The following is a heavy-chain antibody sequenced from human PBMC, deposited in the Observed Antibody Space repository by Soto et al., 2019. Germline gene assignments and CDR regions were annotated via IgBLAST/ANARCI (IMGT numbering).Heavy chain of an antibody. CDR1: GFAFSDSY. CDR2: ISCSGNTV. J-gene: IGHJ6*02. CDR3: ASVSRREKYGMDD. Sequence: KAGGSLRLSCVASGFAFSDSYMSWIRQPPGRGLEWISYISCSGNTVYYADSLKGRFAISRDNAKNSLYLQMNRLKAADPAVYYCASVSRREKYGMDDWGQGTTVTASS. V-gene: IGHV3-11*01. D-gene: IGHD3-16*01.